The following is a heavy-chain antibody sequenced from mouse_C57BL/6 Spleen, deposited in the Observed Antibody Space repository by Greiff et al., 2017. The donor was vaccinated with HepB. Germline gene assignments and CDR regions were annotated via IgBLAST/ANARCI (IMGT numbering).Heavy chain of an antibody. Sequence: QVHVKQSGTELVKPGASVKLSCKASGYTFTSYWMHWVKQRPGQGLEWIGNINPSNGGTNYNEKFKSKATLTVDKSSSTAYMQLSSLTSEDSAVYYCARWGLRLRENYAMDYWGQGTSVTVSS. CDR2: INPSNGGT. CDR3: ARWGLRLRENYAMDY. J-gene: IGHJ4*01. D-gene: IGHD3-2*02. V-gene: IGHV1-53*01. CDR1: GYTFTSYW.